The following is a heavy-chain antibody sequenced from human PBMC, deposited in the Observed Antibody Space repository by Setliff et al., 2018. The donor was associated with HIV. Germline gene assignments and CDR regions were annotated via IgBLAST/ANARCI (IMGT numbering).Heavy chain of an antibody. J-gene: IGHJ6*03. CDR2: INHSGST. CDR1: GESFSGYF. CDR3: ARMYSNYGRYYYYYMDV. V-gene: IGHV4-34*01. D-gene: IGHD4-4*01. Sequence: SETLSLTCAVYGESFSGYFWSWIRQPPGKGLEWIGEINHSGSTYYNPSLKSRVTISVDTAKNQFSLKLSSVTAADTAVYYCARMYSNYGRYYYYYMDVWGKGTMVTVSS.